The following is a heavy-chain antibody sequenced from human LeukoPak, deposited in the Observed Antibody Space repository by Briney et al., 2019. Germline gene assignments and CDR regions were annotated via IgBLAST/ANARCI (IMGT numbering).Heavy chain of an antibody. Sequence: GGSLRLSCAASGFSFDDHAMNWVRQVPGKGLEWVSLISGDGDSTYYVDSVKGRFTISRDNCRNSLHLQMNSLRPEESALYYCAKRSGSPCNFDFWGRGVLVTVSS. D-gene: IGHD5-24*01. V-gene: IGHV3-43*02. CDR3: AKRSGSPCNFDF. CDR1: GFSFDDHA. J-gene: IGHJ4*02. CDR2: ISGDGDST.